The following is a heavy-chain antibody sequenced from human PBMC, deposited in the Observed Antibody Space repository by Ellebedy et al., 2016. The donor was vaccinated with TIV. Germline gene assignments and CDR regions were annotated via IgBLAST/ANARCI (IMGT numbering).Heavy chain of an antibody. CDR3: AGYGWPANFDP. D-gene: IGHD6-13*01. J-gene: IGHJ5*02. V-gene: IGHV3-7*01. CDR2: IKEDETEK. Sequence: GESLKISXTASGFTFSRRWMGWVRQAPGKGLEWVANIKEDETEKYYAESVEGRFTISRDNAKNSLYLEMKSLRAEDTALYYCAGYGWPANFDPWGQGTLVTVSS. CDR1: GFTFSRRW.